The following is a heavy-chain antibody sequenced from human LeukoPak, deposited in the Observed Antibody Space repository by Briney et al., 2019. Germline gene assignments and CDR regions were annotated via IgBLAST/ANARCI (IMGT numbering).Heavy chain of an antibody. D-gene: IGHD6-13*01. CDR3: ARAPYPYSSSPYEDY. Sequence: ASVKVSCKASGYTFTGYYMHWVRQAPGQGLEWMGWINPNSGGTNYAQKFQGRVTMTRDTSISTAYMELSRLRSDDTAVYYCARAPYPYSSSPYEDYWGQGTLVTVSS. CDR1: GYTFTGYY. CDR2: INPNSGGT. J-gene: IGHJ4*02. V-gene: IGHV1-2*02.